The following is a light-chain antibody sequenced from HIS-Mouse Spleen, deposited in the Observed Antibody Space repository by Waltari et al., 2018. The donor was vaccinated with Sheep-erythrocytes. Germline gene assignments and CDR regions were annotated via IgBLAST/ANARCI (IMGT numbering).Light chain of an antibody. Sequence: QSALTQPASVSGSPGQSITISCTGTSSDAGSYNLVSWYQQHPGKAPKLMLYERSKRPSGVSTRFSGSKSGNTASLTSSGLQAEDEADYYCCSYAGSSTWVFGRGTKLTVL. CDR3: CSYAGSSTWV. V-gene: IGLV2-23*01. J-gene: IGLJ3*02. CDR1: SSDAGSYNL. CDR2: ERS.